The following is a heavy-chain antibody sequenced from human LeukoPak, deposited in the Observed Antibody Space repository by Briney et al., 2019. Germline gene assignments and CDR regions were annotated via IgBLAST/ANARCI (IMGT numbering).Heavy chain of an antibody. Sequence: GGSLRLSCAVSGFSFSSYSMNWVRQAPGKGLEWVSSISSSSSYIYYADSVKGRFTISRDNAKKSLNVQMNSLRAEDTAVYYCARSRGYYCSAGSCYYPFDYWGQGTLVTVSS. CDR3: ARSRGYYCSAGSCYYPFDY. J-gene: IGHJ4*02. D-gene: IGHD2-15*01. CDR2: ISSSSSYI. V-gene: IGHV3-21*01. CDR1: GFSFSSYS.